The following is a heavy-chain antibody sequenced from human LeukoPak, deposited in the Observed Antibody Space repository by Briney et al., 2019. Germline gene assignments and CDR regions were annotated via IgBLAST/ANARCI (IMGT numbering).Heavy chain of an antibody. CDR2: IIPIFGTA. D-gene: IGHD6-13*01. Sequence: GASVKVSCKASGGTFSSYAISWVRQAPGQGLEWMGGIIPIFGTANYAQKFQGRVTITADESTSTAYMELSSLRSEDTAVYYCANGAAAAVDAFDIWGQGTMVTVSS. CDR3: ANGAAAAVDAFDI. J-gene: IGHJ3*02. CDR1: GGTFSSYA. V-gene: IGHV1-69*01.